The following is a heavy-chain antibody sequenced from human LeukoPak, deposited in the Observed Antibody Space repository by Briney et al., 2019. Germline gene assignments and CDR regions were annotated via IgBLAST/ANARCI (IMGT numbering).Heavy chain of an antibody. V-gene: IGHV3-53*01. CDR3: ARAAYDSNGFTANHDF. D-gene: IGHD3-22*01. J-gene: IGHJ4*02. Sequence: GGSLRLSCAASGFTVSSNYMSWARQAPGKGPEWVSVLYSDGTTYYADSVKGRFTISRDNSKNTLYLQMNNLRTEDTAVYYCARAAYDSNGFTANHDFWGQGTLVTVSS. CDR2: LYSDGTT. CDR1: GFTVSSNY.